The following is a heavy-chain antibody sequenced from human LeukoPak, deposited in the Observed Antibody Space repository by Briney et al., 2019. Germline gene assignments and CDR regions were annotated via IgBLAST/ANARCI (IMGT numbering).Heavy chain of an antibody. J-gene: IGHJ6*03. D-gene: IGHD1-26*01. CDR2: ITSGSSYI. CDR1: GFSFSTYN. Sequence: GGSLRLSSAASGFSFSTYNMNWVRQAPGQRLEWVSSITSGSSYIYYADSVKGRFTISRDNAKSSLYLQMDSLRAEDTAVYYCARDPYSGNYGAYYYYYMDVWGKGTTVTISS. CDR3: ARDPYSGNYGAYYYYYMDV. V-gene: IGHV3-21*01.